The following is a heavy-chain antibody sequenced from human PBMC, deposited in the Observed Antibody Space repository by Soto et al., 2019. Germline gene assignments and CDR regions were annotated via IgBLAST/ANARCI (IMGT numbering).Heavy chain of an antibody. Sequence: QVQLQQWGAGLLKPSETLSLTCAVYDESFSDYYWSWFRQPPGKGLEWIGEINHSGTTNYNPSLESRVTISVDTSNNQFSLKLSSVTVADTAVYYCARMYTSGWLGYWGQGTLVTVSS. V-gene: IGHV4-34*02. J-gene: IGHJ4*02. CDR2: INHSGTT. CDR1: DESFSDYY. D-gene: IGHD6-19*01. CDR3: ARMYTSGWLGY.